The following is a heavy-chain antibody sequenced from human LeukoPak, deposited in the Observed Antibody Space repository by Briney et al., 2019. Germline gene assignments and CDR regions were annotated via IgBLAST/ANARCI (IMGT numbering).Heavy chain of an antibody. V-gene: IGHV1-18*01. CDR3: VLWFGGYYFDY. CDR2: ISAYNGNT. J-gene: IGHJ4*02. CDR1: GYTFTSYG. Sequence: ASVKVSCKASGYTFTSYGISWVRQAPGQGLEWMGWISAYNGNTNYAQKFQGRVTITRDTSASTAYMELSSLRSEDTAVYYCVLWFGGYYFDYWGQGTLVTVSS. D-gene: IGHD3-10*01.